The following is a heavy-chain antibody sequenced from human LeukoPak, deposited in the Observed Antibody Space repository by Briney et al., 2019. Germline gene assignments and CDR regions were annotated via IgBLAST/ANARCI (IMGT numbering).Heavy chain of an antibody. J-gene: IGHJ3*02. CDR3: ARVKEASAFDI. V-gene: IGHV3-23*01. CDR1: GFTFSSYG. D-gene: IGHD5-12*01. Sequence: GGSLRLSCAASGFTFSSYGMSWVRQAPGKGLEWVSAISGSGGSTYYADSMKGRFTISRDNAKNSLYLQMNSLRAEDTAVYYCARVKEASAFDIWGQGTMVTVSS. CDR2: ISGSGGST.